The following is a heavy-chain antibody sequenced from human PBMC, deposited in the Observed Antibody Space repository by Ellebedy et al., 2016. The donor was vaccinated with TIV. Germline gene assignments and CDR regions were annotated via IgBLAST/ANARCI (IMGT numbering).Heavy chain of an antibody. CDR3: ARIGDSSSWRDY. CDR2: ISSSSSYI. CDR1: GFTFSSYS. D-gene: IGHD6-13*01. J-gene: IGHJ4*02. V-gene: IGHV3-21*01. Sequence: PGGSLRLSCAASGFTFSSYSMNWVRQAPGKGLEWVSSISSSSSYIYYADSVKGRFTISRDNAKNSLYLQMNSLRAEDTAVYYCARIGDSSSWRDYWGQGTLVTVSS.